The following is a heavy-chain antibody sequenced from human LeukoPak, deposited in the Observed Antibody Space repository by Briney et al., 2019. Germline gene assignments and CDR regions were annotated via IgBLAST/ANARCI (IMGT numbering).Heavy chain of an antibody. CDR3: PREVGGYNYYYFYMDV. CDR2: INTNTGKS. CDR1: GYTFTTYY. V-gene: IGHV7-4-1*02. Sequence: GASVKVSCKASGYTFTTYYMNWVRQAPGQGLEWMGWINTNTGKSTYAQGYTRRLVFSLDASVTTAYLQISSLKSEASAVCYCPREVGGYNYYYFYMDVWGKETTVTVSS. J-gene: IGHJ6*03. D-gene: IGHD3-22*01.